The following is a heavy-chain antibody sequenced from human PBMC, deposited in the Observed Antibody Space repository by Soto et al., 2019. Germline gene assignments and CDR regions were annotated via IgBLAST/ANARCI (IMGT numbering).Heavy chain of an antibody. J-gene: IGHJ4*02. D-gene: IGHD3-10*01. CDR1: GFDFRSYG. Sequence: GGSLRLSCTASGFDFRSYGIHWVRQAPGRGLEWVAAASYDGSETYYADSAKGRFTVSKEISKNTAFLQMNALRHEDTAVYFCVRDSGWPILNFDSWGQGTLVTVSS. V-gene: IGHV3-30*03. CDR3: VRDSGWPILNFDS. CDR2: ASYDGSET.